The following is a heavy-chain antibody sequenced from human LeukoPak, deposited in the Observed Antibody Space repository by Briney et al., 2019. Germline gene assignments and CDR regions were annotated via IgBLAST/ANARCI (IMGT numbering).Heavy chain of an antibody. CDR2: VFQLQTVRT. CDR1: GSPLTTTYC. V-gene: IGHV4-38-2*02. CDR3: ARVLNAPTFTDS. D-gene: IGHD2-8*01. Sequence: SETLSLTCTVSGSPLTTTYCWAWFRQAPGKGLEWIATVFQLQTVRTFYNPSLESRVTMSLDTSQNQFSLNLTSVTAADTALYLCARVLNAPTFTDSWGQGTLVTVSS. J-gene: IGHJ4*02.